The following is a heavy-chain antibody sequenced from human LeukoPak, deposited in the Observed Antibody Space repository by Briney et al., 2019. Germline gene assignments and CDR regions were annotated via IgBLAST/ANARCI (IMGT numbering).Heavy chain of an antibody. Sequence: GSLRLSCAASGFTFSSYSMNWVRQAPGKGLEWIAEINHSGSTNYNPSLKSRVTISVDTSKNQFSLKLSSVTAADTAVYYCARVPSYSNYFGYYYYYMDVWGKGTTVTVSS. V-gene: IGHV4-34*01. J-gene: IGHJ6*03. CDR1: GFTFSSYS. D-gene: IGHD4-11*01. CDR3: ARVPSYSNYFGYYYYYMDV. CDR2: INHSGST.